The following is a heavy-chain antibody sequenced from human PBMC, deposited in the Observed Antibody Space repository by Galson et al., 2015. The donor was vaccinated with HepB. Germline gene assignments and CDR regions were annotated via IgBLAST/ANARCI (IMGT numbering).Heavy chain of an antibody. J-gene: IGHJ4*02. Sequence: SVKVSCKASGYTFNTYYIHWVRQAPGQGPEWMGIINPGTGATVYPQKFQGRVTMTRDTSPSTVYMDLSSLRSEDTAVYYCSRGGVARGVETSWGYFDYWGQGTLVTVSS. V-gene: IGHV1-46*02. CDR3: SRGGVARGVETSWGYFDY. CDR1: GYTFNTYY. CDR2: INPGTGAT. D-gene: IGHD4-23*01.